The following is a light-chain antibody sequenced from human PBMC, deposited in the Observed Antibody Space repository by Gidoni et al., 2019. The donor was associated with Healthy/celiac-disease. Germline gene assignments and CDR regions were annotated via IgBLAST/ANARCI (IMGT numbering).Light chain of an antibody. V-gene: IGKV1-9*01. CDR2: AAS. Sequence: DIQLTQSPSFLSASVGDRVTITCRASQGISSYLAWYQQKPGKAPKLLIYAASTLQSGVPSRFSGGGSGTKFTLTISSRQPEDFATYYCQQLNSYPSEAFGQGTRLEIK. CDR3: QQLNSYPSEA. J-gene: IGKJ5*01. CDR1: QGISSY.